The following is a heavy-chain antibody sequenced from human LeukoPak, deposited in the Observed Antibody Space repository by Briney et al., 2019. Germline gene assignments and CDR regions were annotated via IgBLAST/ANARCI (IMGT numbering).Heavy chain of an antibody. Sequence: GGSLRLSCAASGFTFSSYGMSWVRQAPGRGLEWVSAISGSGGSTYYADSVKGRFTISRDNSKNTLYLQMNSLRAEDTAVYYCAKGGVGSGSYYNPSFVDYWGQGTLVTVSS. V-gene: IGHV3-23*01. CDR1: GFTFSSYG. J-gene: IGHJ4*02. CDR3: AKGGVGSGSYYNPSFVDY. CDR2: ISGSGGST. D-gene: IGHD3-10*01.